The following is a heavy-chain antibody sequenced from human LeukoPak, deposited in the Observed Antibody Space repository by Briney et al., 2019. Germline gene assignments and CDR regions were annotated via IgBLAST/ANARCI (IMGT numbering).Heavy chain of an antibody. D-gene: IGHD6-13*01. CDR2: ISWNSGTM. CDR1: GFTFDDYA. V-gene: IGHV3-9*01. CDR3: AKWSAAGTVGYFDY. Sequence: GGSLRLSCAASGFTFDDYAMHWVRQAPGKGLEWVSGISWNSGTMYYADSVKGRFTISRDDAKNSLYLQMNSLRAEDTALYYCAKWSAAGTVGYFDYWGQGTLVTVSS. J-gene: IGHJ4*02.